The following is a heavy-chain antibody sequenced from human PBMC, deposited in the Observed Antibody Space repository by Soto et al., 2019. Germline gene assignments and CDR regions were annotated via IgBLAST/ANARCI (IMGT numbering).Heavy chain of an antibody. CDR1: GYRSISSYY. V-gene: IGHV4-38-2*01. CDR2: IYHGGST. CDR3: ARVGPWVPYYYDSSPYTFETWFDP. Sequence: LSLTCAGSGYRSISSYYWAWLRQPPEKGQEWIGSIYHGGSTYYNPSLNSRVTLSIDMTNNHVSLILNSVTAADTAVYYCARVGPWVPYYYDSSPYTFETWFDPWGQGTLVTVSS. J-gene: IGHJ5*02. D-gene: IGHD3-22*01.